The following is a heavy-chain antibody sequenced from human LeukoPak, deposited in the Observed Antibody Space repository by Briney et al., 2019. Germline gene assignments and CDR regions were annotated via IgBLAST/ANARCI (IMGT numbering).Heavy chain of an antibody. J-gene: IGHJ6*02. CDR2: IYPGDSDT. Sequence: KLGESLKISCKGSGYSFTTYWIGWVRPMPGKGLEWMGIIYPGDSDTRYSPSFQGQVTISTDKSISTAYLQWSSLKATDTAMYDCARHVYGGNSECYGMDVWGQGTTVTVSS. V-gene: IGHV5-51*01. CDR1: GYSFTTYW. CDR3: ARHVYGGNSECYGMDV. D-gene: IGHD4-23*01.